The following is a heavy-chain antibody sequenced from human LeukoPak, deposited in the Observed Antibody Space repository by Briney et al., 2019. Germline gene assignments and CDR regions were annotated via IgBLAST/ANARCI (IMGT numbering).Heavy chain of an antibody. Sequence: GGSLRLSCAASGFTFSSYSMNWARQAPGKGLEWVSSISSSSSYIYYADSVKGRFTISRDNAKNSLYLQMSSLRAEDTAVYYCARDYYDSSGYYAWGQGTLVTVSS. CDR1: GFTFSSYS. CDR2: ISSSSSYI. CDR3: ARDYYDSSGYYA. V-gene: IGHV3-21*01. J-gene: IGHJ5*02. D-gene: IGHD3-22*01.